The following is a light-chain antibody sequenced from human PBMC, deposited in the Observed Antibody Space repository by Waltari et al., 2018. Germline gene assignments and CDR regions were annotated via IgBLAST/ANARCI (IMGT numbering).Light chain of an antibody. J-gene: IGKJ5*01. V-gene: IGKV3-11*01. CDR3: EQRSSLPIT. CDR1: QSISSY. CDR2: DAS. Sequence: DIVLTQSPATLSLSPGETPTLSCRASQSISSYLTWYQQKPRQAPRLFIYDASNTATGIPATFSGSGSCTDFTLTITVLEPKDSPVYYCEQRSSLPITFGQGTRLDIK.